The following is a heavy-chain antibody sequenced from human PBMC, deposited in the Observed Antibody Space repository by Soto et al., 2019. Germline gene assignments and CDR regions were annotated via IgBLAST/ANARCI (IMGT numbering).Heavy chain of an antibody. D-gene: IGHD6-6*01. CDR1: GYTFTGYY. CDR3: ARDTGSSSDYYYYGMDV. J-gene: IGHJ6*02. V-gene: IGHV1-2*04. Sequence: ASVKVSCKASGYTFTGYYMHWVRQAPGQGLEWMGWINPNSGGTNYAQKFQGWVAMTRDTSISTAYMELSRLRSDDTAVYYCARDTGSSSDYYYYGMDVWGQGTTFTVSS. CDR2: INPNSGGT.